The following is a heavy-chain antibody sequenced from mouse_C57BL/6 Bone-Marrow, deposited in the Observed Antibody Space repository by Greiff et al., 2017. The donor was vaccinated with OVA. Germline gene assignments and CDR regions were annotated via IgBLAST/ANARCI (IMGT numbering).Heavy chain of an antibody. CDR1: GFTFSSYA. CDR2: ISSGGDYI. V-gene: IGHV5-9-1*02. D-gene: IGHD2-1*01. CDR3: TRGKEYYGNTWFAY. J-gene: IGHJ3*01. Sequence: EVMLVESGEGLVKPGGSLKLSCAASGFTFSSYAMSWVRQTPEKRLEWVAYISSGGDYIYYADTVKGRFTISRDNARNTLYLQMSSLKSEDTAMYYCTRGKEYYGNTWFAYWGQGTLVTVSA.